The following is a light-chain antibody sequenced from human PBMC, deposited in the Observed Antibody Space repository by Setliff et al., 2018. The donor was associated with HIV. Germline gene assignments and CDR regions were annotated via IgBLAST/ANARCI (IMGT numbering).Light chain of an antibody. J-gene: IGKJ4*01. CDR2: WAS. Sequence: DIVLTQSPDSLTVSLGERAIINRKSSQSVLYGANNRNYLAWFQQRPGQPPKLLFDWASTRASGVPDRFSGGGSGTDFTLTISSLQPEDVAFYYCQQYYTTPTFGGGTKVDIK. CDR1: QSVLYGANNRNY. CDR3: QQYYTTPT. V-gene: IGKV4-1*01.